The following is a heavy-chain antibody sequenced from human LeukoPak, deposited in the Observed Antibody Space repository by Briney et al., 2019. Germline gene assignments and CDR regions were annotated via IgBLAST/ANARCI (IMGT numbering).Heavy chain of an antibody. Sequence: PGGSLRLSCAASGFTVSSNYMSWVRQAPGKGLEWVSVIYSGGSTYYADSVKGRFTISRDNSKNTLYLQVNSLRAEDTAVYYCARGRITMVRGVIILTEYYFDYWGQGTLVTVSS. CDR1: GFTVSSNY. J-gene: IGHJ4*02. D-gene: IGHD3-10*01. CDR2: IYSGGST. V-gene: IGHV3-53*01. CDR3: ARGRITMVRGVIILTEYYFDY.